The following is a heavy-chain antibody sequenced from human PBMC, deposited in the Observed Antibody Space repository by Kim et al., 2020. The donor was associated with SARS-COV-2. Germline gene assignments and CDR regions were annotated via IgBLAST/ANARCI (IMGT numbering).Heavy chain of an antibody. Sequence: ASVKVSCKASGYTFTSYAMNWVRQAPGQGLEWMGWINTNTGNPTYAQGFTGRFVFSLDTSVSTAYLQISSLKAEDTAVYYCARDRGDLATIFGVVIIPGGGFDIWGRGTMVTVSS. J-gene: IGHJ3*02. D-gene: IGHD3-3*01. V-gene: IGHV7-4-1*02. CDR3: ARDRGDLATIFGVVIIPGGGFDI. CDR2: INTNTGNP. CDR1: GYTFTSYA.